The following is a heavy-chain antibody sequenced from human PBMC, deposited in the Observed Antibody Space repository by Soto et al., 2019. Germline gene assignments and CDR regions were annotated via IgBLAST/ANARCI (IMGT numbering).Heavy chain of an antibody. CDR1: GFTFSSDG. Sequence: QVQLVESGGGVVQPGRSLRLSCAASGFTFSSDGMHWVRQAPGKGLEWVAVISYDGSNKYYADSVKGRFTISRDNSKNALYLQMNSLRAEDTAVYYCAKDQQWLVRSYWYFDLWGRGTLVTVSS. J-gene: IGHJ2*01. CDR3: AKDQQWLVRSYWYFDL. CDR2: ISYDGSNK. D-gene: IGHD6-19*01. V-gene: IGHV3-30*18.